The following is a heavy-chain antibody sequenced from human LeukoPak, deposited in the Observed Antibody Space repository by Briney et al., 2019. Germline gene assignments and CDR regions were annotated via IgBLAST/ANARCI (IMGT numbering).Heavy chain of an antibody. J-gene: IGHJ6*03. V-gene: IGHV1-18*01. CDR1: GYTFTSYG. CDR3: ARSRVVPAAIHLYYYYYYMDV. D-gene: IGHD2-2*01. Sequence: ASVKVSCKASGYTFTSYGISWVRQAPGQGLEWMGWISAYNGTTNYAQKLQGRVTMTTDTSTSTAYMELRSLRSDDTAVYYCARSRVVPAAIHLYYYYYYMDVWGKGTTVTVSS. CDR2: ISAYNGTT.